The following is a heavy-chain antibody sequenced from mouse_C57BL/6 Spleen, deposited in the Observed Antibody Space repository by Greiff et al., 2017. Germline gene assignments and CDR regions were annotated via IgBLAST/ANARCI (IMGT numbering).Heavy chain of an antibody. CDR1: GFTFSSYA. D-gene: IGHD1-1*01. Sequence: EVNLVESGGGLVKPGGSLKLSCAASGFTFSSYAMSWVRQTPEKRLEWVATISDGGSYTYYPDNVKGRFTISRDNAKNNLYLQMSHLKSEDTAMYYCARDPLYYGSSYVYFDVWGTGTTVTVSS. CDR3: ARDPLYYGSSYVYFDV. V-gene: IGHV5-4*01. CDR2: ISDGGSYT. J-gene: IGHJ1*03.